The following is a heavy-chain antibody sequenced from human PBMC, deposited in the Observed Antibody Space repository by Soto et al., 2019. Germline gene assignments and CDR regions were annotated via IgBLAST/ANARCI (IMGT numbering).Heavy chain of an antibody. J-gene: IGHJ4*02. V-gene: IGHV3-30*18. CDR1: GFTFSSYG. CDR3: AKDGNYQPLSYYNQYYFDY. D-gene: IGHD2-2*01. CDR2: ISYDGSNK. Sequence: QVQLVESGGGVVQPGRSLRLSCAASGFTFSSYGMHWVRQAPGKGLEWVAVISYDGSNKYYADSVKGRFTISRDNSKNTLYLQMNSLRAEDTAVYYCAKDGNYQPLSYYNQYYFDYWGQGILVTVSS.